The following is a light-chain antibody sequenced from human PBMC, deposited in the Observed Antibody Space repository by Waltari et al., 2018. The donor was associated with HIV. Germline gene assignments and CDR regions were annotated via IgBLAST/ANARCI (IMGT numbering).Light chain of an antibody. V-gene: IGKV1-5*03. CDR2: KTS. Sequence: IEMTQSPSTLSASVGDRVTITCRASQFIANWLAWSQQKPGKAPEVLIHKTSILENGVPARFSGSGSGTHVTLTISNLQPDDFATYDCQQYQSFPWSFGQGTKVEIK. CDR3: QQYQSFPWS. CDR1: QFIANW. J-gene: IGKJ1*01.